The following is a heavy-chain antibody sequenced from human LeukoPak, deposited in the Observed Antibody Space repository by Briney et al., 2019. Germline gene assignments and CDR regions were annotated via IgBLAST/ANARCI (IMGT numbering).Heavy chain of an antibody. D-gene: IGHD2-15*01. CDR1: GYTFTGYY. CDR3: ARGRPGSGGSCFDY. J-gene: IGHJ4*02. Sequence: WASVKVSCKASGYTFTGYYVHWVRQAPGQGLEWMGGIIPIFGTANYAQKFQGRVTITADESTSTAYMELSSLRSEDTAVYYCARGRPGSGGSCFDYWGQGTLVTVSS. V-gene: IGHV1-69*13. CDR2: IIPIFGTA.